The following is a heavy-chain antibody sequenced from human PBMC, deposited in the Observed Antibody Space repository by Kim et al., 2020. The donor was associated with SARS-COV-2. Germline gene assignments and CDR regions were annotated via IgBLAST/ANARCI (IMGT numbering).Heavy chain of an antibody. CDR1: GFTFSDYY. V-gene: IGHV3-11*05. CDR3: ARDSYSSSLHWYFDL. CDR2: ISSSSSYT. J-gene: IGHJ2*01. D-gene: IGHD6-13*01. Sequence: GGSLRLSCAASGFTFSDYYMSWIRQAPGKGLEWVSYISSSSSYTNYADSVKGRFTISRDNAKNSLYLQMNSLRAEDTAVYYCARDSYSSSLHWYFDLWGRGTLVTVSS.